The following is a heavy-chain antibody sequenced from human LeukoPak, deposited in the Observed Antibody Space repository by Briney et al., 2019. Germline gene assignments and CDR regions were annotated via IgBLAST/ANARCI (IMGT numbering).Heavy chain of an antibody. J-gene: IGHJ6*03. Sequence: PSETLSLTCTVSGGSISSSSYYWGWIRQPPGKGLEWIGSIYYSGSTYYNPSLKSRVTISVDTSKNQFSLKLSSVTAADTAVYYCARAGLRYYTDVWGKGTTVTASS. CDR2: IYYSGST. CDR3: ARAGLRYYTDV. CDR1: GGSISSSSYY. V-gene: IGHV4-39*01.